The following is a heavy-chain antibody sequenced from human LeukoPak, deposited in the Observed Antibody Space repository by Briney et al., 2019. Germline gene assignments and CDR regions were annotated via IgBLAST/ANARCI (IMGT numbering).Heavy chain of an antibody. Sequence: GGSLRLSCAASGFIFTRDSMNWVRQAPGKGLEWVAYINGGGSPIYYADSERGRFTIPRDKADNSLYLHMNSLRAEDTAVYYCVTDNPRFCGVIPANSKDYWGQGTLVTVSS. CDR2: INGGGSPI. CDR1: GFIFTRDS. V-gene: IGHV3-48*01. J-gene: IGHJ4*02. D-gene: IGHD2-21*01. CDR3: VTDNPRFCGVIPANSKDY.